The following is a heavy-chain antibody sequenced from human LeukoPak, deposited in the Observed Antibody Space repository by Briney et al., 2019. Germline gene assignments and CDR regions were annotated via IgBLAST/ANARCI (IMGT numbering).Heavy chain of an antibody. Sequence: SVKVSCKASGGTFSSYAISWVRQAPGQGLEWMGGIIPIFGIANYAQKFQGRVTITADESTSTAYMELSSLRSEDTAVYYCARAVAGTVYVAFDIWGQGTMVTVSS. CDR3: ARAVAGTVYVAFDI. D-gene: IGHD6-19*01. CDR1: GGTFSSYA. CDR2: IIPIFGIA. V-gene: IGHV1-69*13. J-gene: IGHJ3*02.